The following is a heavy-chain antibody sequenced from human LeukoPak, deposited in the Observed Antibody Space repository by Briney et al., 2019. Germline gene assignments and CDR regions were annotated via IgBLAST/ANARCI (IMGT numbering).Heavy chain of an antibody. D-gene: IGHD1-26*01. J-gene: IGHJ4*02. V-gene: IGHV1-18*01. CDR3: ARDLYSGSYYGY. CDR1: GYTFTSYG. Sequence: GASVKVSCKASGYTFTSYGIRWVRPAPGQGLAWMGWISAYNGNTNYAQKLQGRVTMTTDTSTSTAYMELRSLRSDDTAVYYCARDLYSGSYYGYWGQGTLVTVSS. CDR2: ISAYNGNT.